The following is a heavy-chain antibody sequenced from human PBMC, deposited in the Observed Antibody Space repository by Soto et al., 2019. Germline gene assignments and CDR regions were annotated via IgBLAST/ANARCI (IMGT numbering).Heavy chain of an antibody. CDR2: ISHTDRLT. V-gene: IGHV3-48*03. CDR1: GFTFSYYD. J-gene: IGHJ5*02. CDR3: ARDTGRASADL. D-gene: IGHD6-13*01. Sequence: EVQLAESGGDLVQPGGSLRLSCVGSGFTFSYYDMNWVRQAPGKGLERVAFISHTDRLTHYPDSVKGRFTISRDNAKNSLYLEMTNLRVEDTAVYYCARDTGRASADLWGQGTLVSVSS.